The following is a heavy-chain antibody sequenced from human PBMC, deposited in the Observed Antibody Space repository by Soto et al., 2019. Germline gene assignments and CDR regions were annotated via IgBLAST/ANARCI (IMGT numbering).Heavy chain of an antibody. CDR1: EFTFSGRS. CDR3: ARVGFGPDV. Sequence: EVQLVESGGGLVQPGGSLRLSCAASEFTFSGRSVHWVRQAPGKGLVWVSGIDKVGTDSTYGDSVKGRFTSSRDNAKNTVYLQMNSLRVEDTAVYYGARVGFGPDVWGKGTTVTVSS. V-gene: IGHV3-74*01. D-gene: IGHD3-10*01. CDR2: IDKVGTDS. J-gene: IGHJ6*03.